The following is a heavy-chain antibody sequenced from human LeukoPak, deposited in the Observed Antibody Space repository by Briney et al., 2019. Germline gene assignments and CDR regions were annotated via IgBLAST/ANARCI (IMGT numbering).Heavy chain of an antibody. J-gene: IGHJ1*01. CDR2: ISGSGGST. Sequence: GGSLRLSCAASGFTFSSYAMSWVRQAPGKGLEWVSAISGSGGSTYYADYVKGRFTISRDNSENTLYLQMNSLRAEDTAVYYCANSLSSSWSGVFQHWGQGTLVTVSS. CDR3: ANSLSSSWSGVFQH. V-gene: IGHV3-23*01. D-gene: IGHD6-13*01. CDR1: GFTFSSYA.